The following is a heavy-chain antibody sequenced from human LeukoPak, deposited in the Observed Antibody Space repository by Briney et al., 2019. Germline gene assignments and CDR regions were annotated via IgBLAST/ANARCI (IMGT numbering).Heavy chain of an antibody. CDR2: IKPDGRST. CDR1: GFTFKNYW. J-gene: IGHJ4*02. Sequence: GGSLRLSCAASGFTFKNYWMHWVRQVPGKGLMWVSLIKPDGRSTYYADSVEGRFITSRDNAKNKVYLQMNSLTADDTAVYYCVRGGPGNSFDYWGRGTPVTVPS. D-gene: IGHD3-10*01. CDR3: VRGGPGNSFDY. V-gene: IGHV3-74*01.